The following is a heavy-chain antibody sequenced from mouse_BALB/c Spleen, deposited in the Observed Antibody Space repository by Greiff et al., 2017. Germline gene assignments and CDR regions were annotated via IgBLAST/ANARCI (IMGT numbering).Heavy chain of an antibody. CDR2: IWSGGST. V-gene: IGHV2-2*02. D-gene: IGHD1-1*01. CDR1: GFSLTSYG. CDR3: ARNYYGSAMDY. J-gene: IGHJ4*01. Sequence: VMLVESGPGLVQPSQSLSITCTVSGFSLTSYGVHWVRQSPGKGLEWLGVIWSGGSTDYNAAFISRLSISKDNSKSHVFFKMNSLQANDTAIYYCARNYYGSAMDYWGQGTSVTVSS.